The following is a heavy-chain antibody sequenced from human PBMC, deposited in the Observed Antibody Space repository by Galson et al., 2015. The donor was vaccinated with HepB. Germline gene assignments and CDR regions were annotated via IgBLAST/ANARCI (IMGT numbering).Heavy chain of an antibody. CDR1: GFTSNNAW. D-gene: IGHD2/OR15-2a*01. J-gene: IGHJ4*02. V-gene: IGHV3-15*01. Sequence: SLRLSCAASGFTSNNAWMNWVRQAPGKGLEWVGRIKSQAEDGTTIYAAPVKGRFTISRDDSKNTLYLQMNSLTTEDTAVYHCATSLGFGYGNSIVATDYWGQGTLVTVSS. CDR3: ATSLGFGYGNSIVATDY. CDR2: IKSQAEDGTT.